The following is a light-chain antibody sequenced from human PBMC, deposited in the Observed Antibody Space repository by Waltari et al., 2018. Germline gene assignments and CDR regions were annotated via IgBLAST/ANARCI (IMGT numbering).Light chain of an antibody. CDR3: QQYDGSVVA. V-gene: IGKV3-20*01. CDR2: GAS. Sequence: IVLTPYPGHLPLPLRESFTPSCSASQIITGRWTIWHDQHPGQTPSLLIYGASIRATGIPDRFSGSGSGKDFTLTISRLEPEDSAIYYCQQYDGSVVAFGGGTKVEIK. CDR1: QIITGRW. J-gene: IGKJ4*01.